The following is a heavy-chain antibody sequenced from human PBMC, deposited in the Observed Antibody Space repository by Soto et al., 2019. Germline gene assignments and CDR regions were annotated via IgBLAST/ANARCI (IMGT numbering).Heavy chain of an antibody. Sequence: ASVKVSCKASGYTFTGYYLHWVRQAPGQGLEWMGWINAHNGDTNNAQKFQGRVTMTRDTSINTAYMELSRLRSDDTAVYFCARERYYDSSGDYGFDIWGQGTTVTVSS. CDR1: GYTFTGYY. D-gene: IGHD3-22*01. V-gene: IGHV1-2*02. CDR2: INAHNGDT. CDR3: ARERYYDSSGDYGFDI. J-gene: IGHJ3*02.